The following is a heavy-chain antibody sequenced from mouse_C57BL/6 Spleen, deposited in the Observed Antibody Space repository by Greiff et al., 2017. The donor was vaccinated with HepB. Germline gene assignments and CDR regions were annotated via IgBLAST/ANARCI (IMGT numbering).Heavy chain of an antibody. V-gene: IGHV6-6*01. Sequence: EVKLEESGGGLVQPGGSMKLSCAASGFTFSDAWMDWVRQSPEKGLEWVAEIRNKANNHATYYAESVKGRFTISRDDSKSSVYLQMNSLRAEDTGIYYCTRPTTMVTTYWYFDVWGTGTTVTVSS. CDR2: IRNKANNHAT. CDR3: TRPTTMVTTYWYFDV. J-gene: IGHJ1*03. CDR1: GFTFSDAW. D-gene: IGHD2-2*01.